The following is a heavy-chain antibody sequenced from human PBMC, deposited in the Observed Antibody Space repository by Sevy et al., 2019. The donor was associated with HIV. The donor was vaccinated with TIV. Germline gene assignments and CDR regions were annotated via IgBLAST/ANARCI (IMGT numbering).Heavy chain of an antibody. D-gene: IGHD6-19*01. V-gene: IGHV3-64D*06. CDR2: ISSNGGNT. CDR3: VKDLMFGSGSTLYYGLDV. Sequence: GGSLRLSCSASGFPFNSYAMHWARQAPGKGLEYVSVISSNGGNTNYADSVKGRFTISRDNSKNTLYLQMSSLRGEDTAVYYCVKDLMFGSGSTLYYGLDVWDHGTTVTVSS. J-gene: IGHJ6*02. CDR1: GFPFNSYA.